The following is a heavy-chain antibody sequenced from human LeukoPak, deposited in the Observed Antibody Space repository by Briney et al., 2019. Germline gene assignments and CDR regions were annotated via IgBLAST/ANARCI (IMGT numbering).Heavy chain of an antibody. J-gene: IGHJ4*02. Sequence: SETLSLTCSVSGTSISRYYWSWIRQPAGKGLEWIGRIYTSGSTNYNPSLNSRVTMSVDTSNNQFSLRLRSVTAADTAVYYCARDSSSWPFDYWGQGTLVIVSS. V-gene: IGHV4-4*07. D-gene: IGHD6-13*01. CDR2: IYTSGST. CDR3: ARDSSSWPFDY. CDR1: GTSISRYY.